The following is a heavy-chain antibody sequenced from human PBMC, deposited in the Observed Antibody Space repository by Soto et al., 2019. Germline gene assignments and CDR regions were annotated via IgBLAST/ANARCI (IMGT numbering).Heavy chain of an antibody. CDR1: GFTFSSYG. D-gene: IGHD1-26*01. CDR2: ISYDGSNT. Sequence: QVQLVESGGGVVQPGRSLRLSCVASGFTFSSYGMHWVRQAPGKGLEWVAIISYDGSNTYYADSVKGRFTISRDNSKNTLDLQMNSLRAEDTSVYYCAKEGGLSGSYDISSSYYFDYWGQGTLVTVSS. CDR3: AKEGGLSGSYDISSSYYFDY. V-gene: IGHV3-30*18. J-gene: IGHJ4*02.